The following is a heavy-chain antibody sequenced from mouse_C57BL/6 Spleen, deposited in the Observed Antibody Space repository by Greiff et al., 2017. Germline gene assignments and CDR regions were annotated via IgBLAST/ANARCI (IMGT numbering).Heavy chain of an antibody. Sequence: QVQLQQSGPELVKPGASVKISCKASGYAFSSSWMNWVKQRPGKGLEWIGRIYPGDGDTNYNGKFKGKATLTADKSSSTAYMQLSSLTSEDSAVYFCARGDGYAMDYWGQGTSVTVSS. J-gene: IGHJ4*01. CDR3: ARGDGYAMDY. CDR2: IYPGDGDT. D-gene: IGHD2-3*01. V-gene: IGHV1-82*01. CDR1: GYAFSSSW.